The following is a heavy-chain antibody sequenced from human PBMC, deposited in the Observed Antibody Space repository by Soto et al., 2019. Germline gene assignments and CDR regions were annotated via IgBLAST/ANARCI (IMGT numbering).Heavy chain of an antibody. V-gene: IGHV3-23*01. D-gene: IGHD1-26*01. CDR1: GFTFSSYA. J-gene: IGHJ4*02. Sequence: PGGSLRLSCAAPGFTFSSYAMNWVRQAPGKGLEWVSTISGSGTITYYADSVKGRFTISRDNSKNALYLQMNYMRAEDTAVYYCAKFGGSYSDYFDYWGQGTLVTVSS. CDR2: ISGSGTIT. CDR3: AKFGGSYSDYFDY.